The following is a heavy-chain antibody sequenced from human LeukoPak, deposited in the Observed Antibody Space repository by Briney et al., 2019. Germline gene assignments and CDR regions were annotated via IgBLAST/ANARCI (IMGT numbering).Heavy chain of an antibody. CDR3: ARGAARNFDY. CDR1: GFTFSSYS. CDR2: ISSSSSTI. J-gene: IGHJ4*02. Sequence: PGGSLRLSCAASGFTFSSYSMNWVRQAPGKGLEWVSYISSSSSTIYYADSVKGRFTISRDNAKNSLYLQMNSLRAEDTAVYYCARGAARNFDYWGQGTLVTVSS. D-gene: IGHD6-6*01. V-gene: IGHV3-48*01.